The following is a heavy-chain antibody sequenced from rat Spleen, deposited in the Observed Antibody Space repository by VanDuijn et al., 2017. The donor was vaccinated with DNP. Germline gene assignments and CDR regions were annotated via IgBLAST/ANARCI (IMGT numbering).Heavy chain of an antibody. J-gene: IGHJ3*01. CDR1: GFSLTNYH. Sequence: QVQLRESGPGLLQPSQTLSLTCTVSGFSLTNYHVHWVRQPPGKGLEWIAAISNSGITYYNSALKSRLSISRDTSKSQVFLKMNSLQTEDTAMYFCARWEGINAYWGQGTLVTVSS. D-gene: IGHD1-11*01. CDR3: ARWEGINAY. V-gene: IGHV2S12*01. CDR2: ISNSGIT.